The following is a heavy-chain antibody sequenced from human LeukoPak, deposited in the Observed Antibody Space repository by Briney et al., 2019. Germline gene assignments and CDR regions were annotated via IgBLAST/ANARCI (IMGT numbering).Heavy chain of an antibody. Sequence: GGSLRLSCAASGFTFSSYSMNWVRQAPGKGLEWVSSISSSSSYIYYADSVKGRFTISRDNANNSLYLQMNSLRAEDTAVYYCARDHGDYVGYYYYYGMDVWGQGTTVTVSS. J-gene: IGHJ6*02. D-gene: IGHD4-17*01. CDR3: ARDHGDYVGYYYYYGMDV. CDR1: GFTFSSYS. CDR2: ISSSSSYI. V-gene: IGHV3-21*01.